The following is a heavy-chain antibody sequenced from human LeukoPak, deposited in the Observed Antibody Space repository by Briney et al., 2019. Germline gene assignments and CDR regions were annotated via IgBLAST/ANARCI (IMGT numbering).Heavy chain of an antibody. J-gene: IGHJ3*02. Sequence: SETLSLTCTVSGGSISSDYWSWIRQPPGKGLEWIGYIYYSGSTNYNPSLKSRVTISVDTSKNQFSLKLSSVTAADTAVYYCASYYYDSSGYPGAFDIWGQGTMVTVSS. V-gene: IGHV4-59*01. CDR1: GGSISSDY. CDR3: ASYYYDSSGYPGAFDI. CDR2: IYYSGST. D-gene: IGHD3-22*01.